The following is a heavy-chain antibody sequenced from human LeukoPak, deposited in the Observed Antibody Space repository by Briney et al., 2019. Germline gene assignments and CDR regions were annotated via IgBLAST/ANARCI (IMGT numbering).Heavy chain of an antibody. Sequence: SETLSLTCTVSGGSISGTDLYWGWLRQLPGKGLEWIGNIHSTGNSFCNPSLKSRVTISIDTSKNQFSLKLSSVTAADTAVYYCEKDSHLDVWGHGTTVTVSS. J-gene: IGHJ6*02. CDR1: GGSISGTDLY. V-gene: IGHV4-39*01. D-gene: IGHD2-15*01. CDR3: EKDSHLDV. CDR2: IHSTGNS.